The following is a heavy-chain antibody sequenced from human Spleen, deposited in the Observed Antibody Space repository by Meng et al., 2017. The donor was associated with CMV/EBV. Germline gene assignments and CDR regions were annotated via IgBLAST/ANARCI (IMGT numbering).Heavy chain of an antibody. Sequence: SETLSLTCSVSGGSISTYYWSRIRQPPGKGLEWIGYIYYTGSTHYNSALTSRVTISVDTSKNQFSLNLTSVTAADTALYYCARGTWFGEMDVWGQGTTVTVSS. J-gene: IGHJ6*02. V-gene: IGHV4-59*01. CDR1: GGSISTYY. CDR2: IYYTGST. D-gene: IGHD3-10*01. CDR3: ARGTWFGEMDV.